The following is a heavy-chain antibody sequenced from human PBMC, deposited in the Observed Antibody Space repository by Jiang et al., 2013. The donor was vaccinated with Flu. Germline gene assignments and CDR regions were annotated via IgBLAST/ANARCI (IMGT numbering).Heavy chain of an antibody. Sequence: VQLVESGGGVVQPGRSLRLSCAASGFTFSSYAMHWVRQAPGKGLEWVAVISYDGSNKYYADSVKGRFTISRDNSKNTLYLQMNSLRAEDTAVYYCARDFSSSWPPYPDWYFDLWGRGTLVTVSS. CDR2: ISYDGSNK. V-gene: IGHV3-30*01. J-gene: IGHJ2*01. CDR1: GFTFSSYA. D-gene: IGHD6-13*01. CDR3: ARDFSSSWPPYPDWYFDL.